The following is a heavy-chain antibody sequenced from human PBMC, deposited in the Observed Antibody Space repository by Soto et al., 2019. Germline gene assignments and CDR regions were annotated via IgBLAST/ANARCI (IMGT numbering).Heavy chain of an antibody. CDR2: ISYDGSKE. J-gene: IGHJ6*02. V-gene: IGHV3-30*03. CDR3: ARPKYSSSSVDQRHYGMDI. Sequence: QVQLVESGGGVVQPGRSLRISCEASRFTFSNYAMHWVRQAPGKGLEWVAVISYDGSKEYYADSVKGRITISRDNSKNPLYLQINSLRGEDTAVYYCARPKYSSSSVDQRHYGMDIWGQGTTVTVPS. CDR1: RFTFSNYA. D-gene: IGHD6-6*01.